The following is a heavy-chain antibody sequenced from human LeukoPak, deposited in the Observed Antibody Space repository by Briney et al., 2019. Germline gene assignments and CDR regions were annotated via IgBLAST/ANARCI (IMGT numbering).Heavy chain of an antibody. D-gene: IGHD1-26*01. Sequence: SETLSLTCTVSGYAIRSDYYWGWIRQPPGKGLEWIGSIYSSGSTYYNASLQSRVTISIETSKNQISLRLNSVTAADTAIYYCAKSGGYGLIDYWGQGTLVTVSS. CDR2: IYSSGST. CDR1: GYAIRSDYY. J-gene: IGHJ4*02. V-gene: IGHV4-38-2*02. CDR3: AKSGGYGLIDY.